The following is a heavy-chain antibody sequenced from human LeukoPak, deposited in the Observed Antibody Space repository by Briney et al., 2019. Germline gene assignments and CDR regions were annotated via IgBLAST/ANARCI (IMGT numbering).Heavy chain of an antibody. J-gene: IGHJ6*02. CDR1: GYTFTSYA. V-gene: IGHV1-3*01. CDR3: ARDIYCSSTSCTNVMDV. CDR2: INAGNGNT. Sequence: ASVKVSCKASGYTFTSYAMHWVRQAPGQRLEWMGWINAGNGNTKYSQKFQGRVTITRDTSASTAYMELSSLRSEDTAVYYCARDIYCSSTSCTNVMDVWGQGTTVTVSS. D-gene: IGHD2-2*01.